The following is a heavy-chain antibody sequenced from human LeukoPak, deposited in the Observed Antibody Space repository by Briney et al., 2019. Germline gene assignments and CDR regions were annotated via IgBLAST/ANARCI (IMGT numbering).Heavy chain of an antibody. V-gene: IGHV3-23*01. CDR1: GGSISSSSYY. D-gene: IGHD1-14*01. J-gene: IGHJ4*02. Sequence: ETLSLTCTVSGGSISSSSYYWGWIRQPPGKGLEWVSAISGSGGSTYYADSVKGRFTISRDNSKNTLYLQMNSLRAEDTAVYYCAKELSVRNQFDYWGQGTLVTVSS. CDR2: ISGSGGST. CDR3: AKELSVRNQFDY.